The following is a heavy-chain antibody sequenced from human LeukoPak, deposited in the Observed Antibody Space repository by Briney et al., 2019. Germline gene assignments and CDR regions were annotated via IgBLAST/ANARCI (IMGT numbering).Heavy chain of an antibody. CDR2: INSDGSST. V-gene: IGHV3-74*01. D-gene: IGHD3-10*01. Sequence: GGSLRLSCAASGFTFSSYWMHWVRQVPGKGLVWVSRINSDGSSTSYADSVKGRFTISRDNAKNTLFLQMNSLRAEDTAVYWCARVLLQRSGNYYMLLYYFDSWGQGTLVTVSS. CDR1: GFTFSSYW. J-gene: IGHJ4*02. CDR3: ARVLLQRSGNYYMLLYYFDS.